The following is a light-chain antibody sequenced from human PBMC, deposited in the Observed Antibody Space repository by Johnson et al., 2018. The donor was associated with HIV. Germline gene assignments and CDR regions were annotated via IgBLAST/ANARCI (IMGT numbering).Light chain of an antibody. CDR2: DNN. Sequence: QLVLTQPPSVSAAPGQKVTVSCSGSSSNIGNNYVSWYQQFPGTSPKLLIYDNNKRPSGIPDRFSGSKSGTSATLGITGLQTGDEADYYCGTWDSSLSAGVFGTGTNVTFL. CDR1: SSNIGNNY. V-gene: IGLV1-51*01. CDR3: GTWDSSLSAGV. J-gene: IGLJ1*01.